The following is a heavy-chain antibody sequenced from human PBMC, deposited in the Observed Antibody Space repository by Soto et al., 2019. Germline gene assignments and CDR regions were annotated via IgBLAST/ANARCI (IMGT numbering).Heavy chain of an antibody. CDR2: ISSSSSYI. D-gene: IGHD1-1*01. Sequence: GGSLRLSCAASGFTFSSYSMNWVRQAPGKGLEWVSSISSSSSYIYYADSVKGRFTISRDNAKNSLYLQMNSLRAEDTAVYYCARATGTEDAFDIWGQGTMVTVSS. CDR3: ARATGTEDAFDI. J-gene: IGHJ3*02. CDR1: GFTFSSYS. V-gene: IGHV3-21*01.